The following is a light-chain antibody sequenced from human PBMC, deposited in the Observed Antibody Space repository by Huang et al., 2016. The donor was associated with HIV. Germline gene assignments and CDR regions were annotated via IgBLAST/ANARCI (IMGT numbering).Light chain of an antibody. J-gene: IGKJ1*01. CDR2: DAS. CDR3: QQYNDWPDT. V-gene: IGKV3-15*01. CDR1: NSVISK. Sequence: EIVMTQSPATLSVSAGERATLSCRASNSVISKLAWYQQKPGQGPRLRLYDASPRATGIPARFGGSVSGTEVTLTISSLHSEDFAFYYCQQYNDWPDTFGQGTKVEIK.